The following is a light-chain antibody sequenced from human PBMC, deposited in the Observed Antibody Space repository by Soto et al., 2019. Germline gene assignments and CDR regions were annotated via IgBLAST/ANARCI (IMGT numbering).Light chain of an antibody. CDR3: QQYNNWPPAGT. CDR2: GAS. Sequence: EIVMTQSPATLSVSPGERATLSCRASQSVSSNLAWYQQKPGQAPRLLIYGASTRATGIPARSSGSGSGTEITLTISSLQSEDFAGYYCQQYNNWPPAGTGGQGTKVEIK. V-gene: IGKV3-15*01. CDR1: QSVSSN. J-gene: IGKJ1*01.